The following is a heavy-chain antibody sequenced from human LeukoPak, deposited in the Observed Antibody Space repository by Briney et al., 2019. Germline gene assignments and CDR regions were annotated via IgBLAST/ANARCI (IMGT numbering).Heavy chain of an antibody. D-gene: IGHD1-26*01. CDR3: ATGDTGSKGDFDY. J-gene: IGHJ4*02. CDR1: GYTLTELS. CDR2: FDPEDGET. V-gene: IGHV1-24*01. Sequence: AASVKVSCKVSGYTLTELSMHWVRQAPGKGLEWMGGFDPEDGETIYAQKFQGRVTMTEDTSTDTAYMELSSLRSKDTAVYYCATGDTGSKGDFDYWGQGTLVTVSS.